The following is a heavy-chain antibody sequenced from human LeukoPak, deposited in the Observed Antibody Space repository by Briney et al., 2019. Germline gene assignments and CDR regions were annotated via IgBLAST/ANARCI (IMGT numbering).Heavy chain of an antibody. J-gene: IGHJ3*01. Sequence: ASAKVSCTASGYTFTTYGISWVRQAPGQGLEWMGLVSGNNGNTNYAQKLQGRVTMTTDTSTNTAYMELRSLRSADTAVYYCARDFYHSGTNWYDVFDVWGQGTMVTVSS. D-gene: IGHD1-1*01. CDR3: ARDFYHSGTNWYDVFDV. V-gene: IGHV1-18*01. CDR1: GYTFTTYG. CDR2: VSGNNGNT.